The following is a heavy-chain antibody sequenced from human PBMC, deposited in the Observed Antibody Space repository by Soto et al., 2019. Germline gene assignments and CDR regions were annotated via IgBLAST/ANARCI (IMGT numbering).Heavy chain of an antibody. Sequence: GGSLRLSCAASGFTVSSNYMSWVRQAPGKGLEWVSVIYSGGSTYYADSVKGRFTISRDNSENTLYLQMNSLRAEDTAVYYCARTCSGGTYSFDYWGQGSLVTVSS. CDR1: GFTVSSNY. D-gene: IGHD2-15*01. V-gene: IGHV3-66*01. CDR2: IYSGGST. CDR3: ARTCSGGTYSFDY. J-gene: IGHJ4*01.